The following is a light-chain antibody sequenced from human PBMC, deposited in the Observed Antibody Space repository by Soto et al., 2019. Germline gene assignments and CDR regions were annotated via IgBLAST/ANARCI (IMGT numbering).Light chain of an antibody. CDR3: QTWGTGFQV. J-gene: IGLJ1*01. Sequence: QPVLTQSPSASASLGASVKLTCTLSSEHSSYTIAWHQQQPEKGPRFLMKLDSDGRHIKGDGIPDRFSGSSSGAERYLTISSLQSEDEADYYCQTWGTGFQVFGTGTKVTVL. CDR2: LDSDGRH. CDR1: SEHSSYT. V-gene: IGLV4-69*01.